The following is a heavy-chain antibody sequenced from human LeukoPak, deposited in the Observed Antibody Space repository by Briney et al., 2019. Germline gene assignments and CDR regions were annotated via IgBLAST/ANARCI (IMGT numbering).Heavy chain of an antibody. D-gene: IGHD6-19*01. CDR3: ARDSRIAVARYGVTGDY. V-gene: IGHV1-18*01. CDR1: GYTFTNYG. CDR2: ISGYSGNT. Sequence: ASVQVSCKASGYTFTNYGIIWVRQAPGQGLEWMGWISGYSGNTNYARKFQGRVTMTKDTSTNTVYMDLRSLRSDDTAVYYCARDSRIAVARYGVTGDYWGQGTLVTVSS. J-gene: IGHJ4*02.